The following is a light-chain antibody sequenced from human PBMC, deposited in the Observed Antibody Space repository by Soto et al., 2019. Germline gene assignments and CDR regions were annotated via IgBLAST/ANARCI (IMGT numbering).Light chain of an antibody. Sequence: EIVLTQSPDTLSLSPGGRATLSCRASQSVTTRLAWYQQKPGQPPRLLISGASVRASGVPVRITGSGSGTDFTLTISSLQSEDSAVYYCHQYNSWPRGTFGPGTKVEIK. V-gene: IGKV3D-15*01. CDR3: HQYNSWPRGT. J-gene: IGKJ3*01. CDR2: GAS. CDR1: QSVTTR.